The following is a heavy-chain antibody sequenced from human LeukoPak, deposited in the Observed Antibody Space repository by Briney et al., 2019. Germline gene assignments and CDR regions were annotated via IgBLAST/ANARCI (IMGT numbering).Heavy chain of an antibody. CDR1: GFTFSTYW. J-gene: IGHJ4*02. CDR2: INTDGSNT. D-gene: IGHD3-10*01. Sequence: GGSLSLSCAASGFTFSTYWMHWFRQAPGKGLVWVSLINTDGSNTNYADSVKGRFTISRDNARNTLYLQMNSLRAEDTAVYYCARDRGSGSYYNPPSFDYWGQGTLVTVSS. V-gene: IGHV3-74*01. CDR3: ARDRGSGSYYNPPSFDY.